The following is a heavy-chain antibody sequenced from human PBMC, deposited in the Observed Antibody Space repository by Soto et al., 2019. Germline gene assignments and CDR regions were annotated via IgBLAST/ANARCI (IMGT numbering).Heavy chain of an antibody. CDR3: AREGYSYGSEINPSATDY. V-gene: IGHV1-18*01. J-gene: IGHJ4*02. CDR1: GYTFTSYG. CDR2: ISAYNGNT. Sequence: GASVKGSCKASGYTFTSYGISWVRQAPGQGLEWMGWISAYNGNTNYAQKLQGRVTMTTDTSTSTAYMELRSLRSDDTAVYYCAREGYSYGSEINPSATDYWGQGTLVTVSS. D-gene: IGHD5-18*01.